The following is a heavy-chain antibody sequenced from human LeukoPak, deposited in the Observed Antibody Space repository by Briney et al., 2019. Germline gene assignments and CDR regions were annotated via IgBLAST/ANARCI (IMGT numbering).Heavy chain of an antibody. CDR1: GFSLSTYGVG. Sequence: SGPTLVKPTQTLTLTCTFSGFSLSTYGVGVGWIRQPPGKALEWLALIYWDDEKRYSPSLKSRLTITKDTSKNQVVLTMTNMDPVDTATYFCARMSSSGPIDYWGQGTLVTVSS. V-gene: IGHV2-5*02. J-gene: IGHJ4*02. D-gene: IGHD3-22*01. CDR3: ARMSSSGPIDY. CDR2: IYWDDEK.